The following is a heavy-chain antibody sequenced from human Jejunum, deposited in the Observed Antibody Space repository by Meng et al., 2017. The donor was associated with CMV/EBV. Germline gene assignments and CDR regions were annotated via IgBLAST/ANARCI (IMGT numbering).Heavy chain of an antibody. J-gene: IGHJ4*02. CDR1: GFTISSHA. CDR2: TSYDGNSQ. CDR3: ARDGGGFSSSPFDY. V-gene: IGHV3-30*04. Sequence: GFTISSHAMHWVRQAPGKGLEWVAVTSYDGNSQYYTDSVKSRFTISRDNSDNMLYLQMNSLRADDTAVYYCARDGGGFSSSPFDYWGQGTPVTVSS. D-gene: IGHD6-13*01.